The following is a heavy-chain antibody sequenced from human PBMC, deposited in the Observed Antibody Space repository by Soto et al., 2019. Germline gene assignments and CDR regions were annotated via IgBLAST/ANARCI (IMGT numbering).Heavy chain of an antibody. J-gene: IGHJ3*02. CDR1: GGSVSSGSYY. CDR2: IFHTGNT. Sequence: ETLSLTCTVSGGSVSSGSYYWSWIRQPPGKGLEWIGKIFHTGNTNYNPSLKSRVTISVDKSKNHFSLNLSSVTAADTAVYFCARDSLVGHSYGNQIHAFDIWGQGTKVTVSS. D-gene: IGHD5-18*01. CDR3: ARDSLVGHSYGNQIHAFDI. V-gene: IGHV4-61*03.